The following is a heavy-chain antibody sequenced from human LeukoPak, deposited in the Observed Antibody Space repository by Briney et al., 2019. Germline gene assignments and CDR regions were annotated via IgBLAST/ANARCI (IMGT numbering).Heavy chain of an antibody. Sequence: ASVTVSFTSSGFAFTYHYIHWERQGPRQGLEWMGYIGPHSTFTSSPQEFQGRVTMTRDASMSTAYMELTRLTSDDTAVYYCVREGEGPLSKDFDYWGQGNLVTVSS. J-gene: IGHJ4*01. CDR1: GFAFTYHY. CDR3: VREGEGPLSKDFDY. V-gene: IGHV1-2*02. CDR2: IGPHSTFT. D-gene: IGHD2/OR15-2a*01.